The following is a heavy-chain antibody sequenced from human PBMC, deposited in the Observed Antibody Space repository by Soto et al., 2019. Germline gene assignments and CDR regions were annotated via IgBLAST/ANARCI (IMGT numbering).Heavy chain of an antibody. V-gene: IGHV4-30-4*02. D-gene: IGHD3-22*01. CDR3: AREGTDYYDSSGYSDY. CDR1: GGSINSGDYY. Sequence: SETLSLTCTVSGGSINSGDYYWSWIRQPPGKGLEWIGYIYYSGSTYYNPPLRSRVTISVDTSKNHFFLNLTSVTAADTAVYYCAREGTDYYDSSGYSDYWGQGTLVTVSS. CDR2: IYYSGST. J-gene: IGHJ4*02.